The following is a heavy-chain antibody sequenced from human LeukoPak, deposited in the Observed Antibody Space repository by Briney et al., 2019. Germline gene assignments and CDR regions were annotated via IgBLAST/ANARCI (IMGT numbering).Heavy chain of an antibody. CDR2: ISSSSSYI. Sequence: PGGSLRLSCAASGFTFSSYSMNWVRQAPGKGLEWVSSISSSSSYIYYADSVKGRFTISRDNAKNSLYLQMNGLRAEDTAVYYCAGPNWNYEYWGQGTLVTVSS. CDR3: AGPNWNYEY. D-gene: IGHD1-7*01. J-gene: IGHJ4*02. V-gene: IGHV3-21*01. CDR1: GFTFSSYS.